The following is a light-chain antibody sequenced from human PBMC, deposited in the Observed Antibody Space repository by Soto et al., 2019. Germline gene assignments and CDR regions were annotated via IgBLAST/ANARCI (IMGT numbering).Light chain of an antibody. CDR3: VLYMGSGFWV. CDR2: STN. Sequence: QAVVTQEPSFSVSPGGTVTLTCGLSSGSVSTSYYPSWYQQTPGQAPRTLIYSTNTPSSGVPDRFSGSILGNKAALTNTGAQADDESDYYCVLYMGSGFWVFGGGTKLTVL. CDR1: SGSVSTSYY. V-gene: IGLV8-61*01. J-gene: IGLJ3*02.